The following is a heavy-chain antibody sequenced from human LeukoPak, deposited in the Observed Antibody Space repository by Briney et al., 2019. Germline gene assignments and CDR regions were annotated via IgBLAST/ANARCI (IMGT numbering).Heavy chain of an antibody. V-gene: IGHV3-9*01. CDR3: ATSPDYYGSGSHYN. J-gene: IGHJ4*02. Sequence: PGRSLRLSCAASGFAFHNYAMHWVRQAPGKGLEWVSSISWNSRTVGHADSVKGRFTISRDNARNSLYLQMNSLSAEDTALYHCATSPDYYGSGSHYNWGQGTLVTVSS. D-gene: IGHD3-10*01. CDR1: GFAFHNYA. CDR2: ISWNSRTV.